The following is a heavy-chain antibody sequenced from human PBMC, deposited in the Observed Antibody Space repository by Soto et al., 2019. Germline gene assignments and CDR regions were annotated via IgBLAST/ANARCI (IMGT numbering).Heavy chain of an antibody. V-gene: IGHV1-2*02. J-gene: IGHJ6*02. Sequence: ASVKVSCKASGYTFTGYYMHWVRQAPGQGLEWMGWINPNSGGTNYAQKFQGRVTMTRDTSISTAYMELSRLRSDDTAVYYCARDQQLARKKDYYYYYGMDVWGQRTTFAVSS. CDR1: GYTFTGYY. CDR3: ARDQQLARKKDYYYYYGMDV. D-gene: IGHD6-6*01. CDR2: INPNSGGT.